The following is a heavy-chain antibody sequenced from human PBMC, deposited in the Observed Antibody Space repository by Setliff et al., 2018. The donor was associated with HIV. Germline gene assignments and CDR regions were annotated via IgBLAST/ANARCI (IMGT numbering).Heavy chain of an antibody. CDR2: IYTSGST. CDR1: GGSISSYY. D-gene: IGHD2-21*02. J-gene: IGHJ4*02. V-gene: IGHV4-4*09. Sequence: PSETLSLTCTVSGGSISSYYWSWIRQPPGEGLEWIGYIYTSGSTNYNPSLKSRVTISLDTSKNQFSLKLTSVTAADTAVYYCARLSGDYYYFDYWGQGTLVTVSS. CDR3: ARLSGDYYYFDY.